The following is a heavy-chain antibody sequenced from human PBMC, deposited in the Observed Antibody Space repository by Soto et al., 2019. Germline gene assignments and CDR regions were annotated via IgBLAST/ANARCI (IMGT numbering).Heavy chain of an antibody. J-gene: IGHJ6*02. CDR1: GFTLSDYY. CDR2: ISSSSSTI. CDR3: ARDYGYYYYYGMDV. D-gene: IGHD3-10*01. V-gene: IGHV3-11*04. Sequence: GGSLRLSCAASGFTLSDYYMSWIRQAPGKGLGWVSYISSSSSTIYYADSVKGRFTISRDNAKNSLYLQMNSLRDEDTAVYYCARDYGYYYYYGMDVWGQGTTVTVSS.